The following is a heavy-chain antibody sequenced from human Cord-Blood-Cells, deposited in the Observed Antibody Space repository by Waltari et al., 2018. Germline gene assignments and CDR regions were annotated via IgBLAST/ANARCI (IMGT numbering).Heavy chain of an antibody. CDR3: AREGDDAFDI. Sequence: VQLVESGGGLVKPGGSLRLSSAASGFPFRSYSMTWVRQAPGKGLEWVSSISSSSSYIYYADSVKGRFTISRDNAKNSLYLQMNSLRAEDTAVYYCAREGDDAFDIWGQGTMVTVSS. D-gene: IGHD3-10*01. CDR2: ISSSSSYI. CDR1: GFPFRSYS. J-gene: IGHJ3*02. V-gene: IGHV3-21*01.